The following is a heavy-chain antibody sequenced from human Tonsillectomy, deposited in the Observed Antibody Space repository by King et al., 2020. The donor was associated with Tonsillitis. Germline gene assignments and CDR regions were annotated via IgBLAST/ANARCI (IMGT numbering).Heavy chain of an antibody. CDR1: GFTFSSYS. CDR2: ISSSSSTI. D-gene: IGHD6-19*01. Sequence: VQLVESGGGLVQPGGSLRLSCAASGFTFSSYSMNWVRQAPGKGLEWVSYISSSSSTIYYADSVKGRFTISRDNAKNSLYLQMNSLRAEDTAVYYCARDSPGSGWFDAFDIWGQGTMVTVSS. CDR3: ARDSPGSGWFDAFDI. J-gene: IGHJ3*02. V-gene: IGHV3-48*01.